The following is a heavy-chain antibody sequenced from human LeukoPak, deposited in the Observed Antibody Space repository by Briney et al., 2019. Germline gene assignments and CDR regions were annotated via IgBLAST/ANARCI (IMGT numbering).Heavy chain of an antibody. CDR3: ARTYYYDSSGSYGVNWFDP. V-gene: IGHV4-39*02. CDR2: IYFDGST. J-gene: IGHJ5*02. Sequence: SETLSLTCTVSGGSISSSGYYWGWIRQPPGKGLDWIANIYFDGSTYYNPSLKNRVTISVDPSKNHFSLKLTSVTAADTSVYYCARTYYYDSSGSYGVNWFDPWGQGTLVTVSS. CDR1: GGSISSSGYY. D-gene: IGHD3-22*01.